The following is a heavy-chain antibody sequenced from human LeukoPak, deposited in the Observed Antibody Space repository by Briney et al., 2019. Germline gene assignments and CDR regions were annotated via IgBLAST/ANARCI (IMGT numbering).Heavy chain of an antibody. J-gene: IGHJ4*02. D-gene: IGHD1-20*01. V-gene: IGHV3-21*01. Sequence: KSGGSLRLSCAASGFTFSSYWMSWVRQAPGKGLEWVSSISSSSSYIYYADSVKGRFTISRDNAKNSLYQQMNSLRAEDTAVYYCAREVRDNWNYFDYWGQGTLVTVSS. CDR3: AREVRDNWNYFDY. CDR1: GFTFSSYW. CDR2: ISSSSSYI.